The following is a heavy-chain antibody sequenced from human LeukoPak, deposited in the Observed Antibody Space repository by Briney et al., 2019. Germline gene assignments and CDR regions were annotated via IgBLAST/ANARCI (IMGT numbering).Heavy chain of an antibody. CDR2: VYSGGGT. V-gene: IGHV3-66*01. D-gene: IGHD2-8*01. J-gene: IGHJ4*02. CDR3: ARDPPAVLIDTYG. CDR1: GFIGTNNY. Sequence: GGSLRLSCTASGFIGTNNYINWVRQAPGKGLEWVSLVYSGGGTYYADSVKGRFTISRDNSKNMVYLQMNSLRAEDTAMYYCARDPPAVLIDTYGWGQGTLATVSS.